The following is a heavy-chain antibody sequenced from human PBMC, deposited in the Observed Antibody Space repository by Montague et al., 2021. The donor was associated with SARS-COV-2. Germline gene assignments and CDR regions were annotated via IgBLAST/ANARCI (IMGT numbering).Heavy chain of an antibody. CDR3: ARVRLFYYLDF. Sequence: TLSLTCTVSGTSIRSGGYYWTWIRQHPGKGLEWIGYIYHTGSTYYNPSLETRVTISVDTSNNLFSLRLSSVTAADTAMYFCARVRLFYYLDFWGQGTLVTVSS. CDR1: GTSIRSGGYY. V-gene: IGHV4-31*03. CDR2: IYHTGST. D-gene: IGHD2/OR15-2a*01. J-gene: IGHJ4*02.